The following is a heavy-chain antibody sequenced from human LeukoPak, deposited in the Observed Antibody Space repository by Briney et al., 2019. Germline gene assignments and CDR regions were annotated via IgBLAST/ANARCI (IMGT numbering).Heavy chain of an antibody. J-gene: IGHJ4*02. Sequence: PGGSLRLSCAASEFSVGSNYMTWVRQAPGKGLEWVSLIYSGGSTYYADSVKGRFTISRDNSKNTLYLQMNSLRAEDTAVYYCAKSVVTVGPHHFDYWGQGTLVAVSS. CDR1: EFSVGSNY. D-gene: IGHD3-16*01. CDR3: AKSVVTVGPHHFDY. V-gene: IGHV3-53*01. CDR2: IYSGGST.